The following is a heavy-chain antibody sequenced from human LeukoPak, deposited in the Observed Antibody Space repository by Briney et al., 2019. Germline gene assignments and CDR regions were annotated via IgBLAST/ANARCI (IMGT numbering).Heavy chain of an antibody. Sequence: SQTLSLTCTVSGGSISSDNYYWSWIRQPAGKGLEWIGRIYTSGSTYYNPSLKSRVTISVDTSKNQFSLKLSSVTAADTAVYYCARGYGDYTSGPAFDYWGQGTLVTVSS. CDR1: GGSISSDNYY. V-gene: IGHV4-61*02. CDR2: IYTSGST. D-gene: IGHD4-17*01. J-gene: IGHJ4*02. CDR3: ARGYGDYTSGPAFDY.